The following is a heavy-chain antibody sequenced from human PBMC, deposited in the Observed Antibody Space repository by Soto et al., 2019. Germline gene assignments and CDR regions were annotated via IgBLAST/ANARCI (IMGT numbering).Heavy chain of an antibody. CDR3: AGDVVPNPGAFGYFGMDV. CDR1: GGTFSNYV. D-gene: IGHD7-27*01. CDR2: IIPIFGTV. J-gene: IGHJ6*02. V-gene: IGHV1-69*06. Sequence: QVHLVQSGAEVKKPGSSVTVSCKVSGGTFSNYVINWVRQAPGQGLEWMGRIIPIFGTVKYAQKFQGRVTITADKSTTTVDLGVSSLSAEDTAVYYCAGDVVPNPGAFGYFGMDVWGQGTTVTVSS.